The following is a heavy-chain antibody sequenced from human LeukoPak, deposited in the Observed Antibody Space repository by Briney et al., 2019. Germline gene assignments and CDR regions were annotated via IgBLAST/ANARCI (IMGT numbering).Heavy chain of an antibody. CDR2: INPSGST. V-gene: IGHV4-34*01. Sequence: PSETLSLTCAVYGASFSGSYWSWIRQSPGKGLEWIGEINPSGSTNYNPSLKSRVTISVDTSKNQVSLRLTSVTAADTAVYYCASDHGSSCCVYWGQANLVTVSP. CDR1: GASFSGSY. D-gene: IGHD1-26*01. CDR3: ASDHGSSCCVY. J-gene: IGHJ4*02.